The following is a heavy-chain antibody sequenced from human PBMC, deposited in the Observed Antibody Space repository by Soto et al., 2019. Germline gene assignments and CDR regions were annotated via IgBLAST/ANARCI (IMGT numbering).Heavy chain of an antibody. Sequence: SGPTLVTPTQPLTLTCTFSGFSLTTTGVGVGWIRQPPGKPLEWLALIYWNGDERYTPSLKSRLTITKHTSKNQLVLKMTNMDPADTATYYYAHSLIMGHLHRTLDLWGQGTLVTVSS. V-gene: IGHV2-5*01. J-gene: IGHJ5*02. CDR2: IYWNGDE. D-gene: IGHD3-16*01. CDR3: AHSLIMGHLHRTLDL. CDR1: GFSLTTTGVG.